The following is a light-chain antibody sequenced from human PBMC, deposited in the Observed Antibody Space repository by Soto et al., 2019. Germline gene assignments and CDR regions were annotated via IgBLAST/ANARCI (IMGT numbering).Light chain of an antibody. CDR2: GAS. CDR1: QSVSSSY. Sequence: EIVLTQSPGTLSLSPGERATLSCRASQSVSSSYLAWYQQKPGQAPRLLIYGASSRATGIPDRFSGSRSGTDFTLTISRLEPEDCAVYYCKQYGSVPITFGQGKRLEIK. J-gene: IGKJ5*01. CDR3: KQYGSVPIT. V-gene: IGKV3-20*01.